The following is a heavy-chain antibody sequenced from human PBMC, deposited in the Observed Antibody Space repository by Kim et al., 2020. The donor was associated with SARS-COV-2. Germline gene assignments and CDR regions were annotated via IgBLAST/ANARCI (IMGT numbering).Heavy chain of an antibody. CDR3: ATVMGSIVAGNAFDV. CDR1: GASFSGSY. J-gene: IGHJ3*01. V-gene: IGHV4-34*01. CDR2: INHGGGA. Sequence: SETLSLTCAVDGASFSGSYWTWIRQSPRSGLEWIGAINHGGGATYNPSLRGRISISVDTAKRHFLLQVTSVTAADTAVYSCATVMGSIVAGNAFDVSG. D-gene: IGHD1-26*01.